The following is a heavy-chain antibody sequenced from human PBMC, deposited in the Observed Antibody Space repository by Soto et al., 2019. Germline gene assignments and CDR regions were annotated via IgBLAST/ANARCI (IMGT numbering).Heavy chain of an antibody. J-gene: IGHJ4*02. Sequence: QVQLVESGGGVVQPGRSLRLSCAASGFTFSSYAMHWVRQAPGKGLAWVAVISYDGSNKYYADSVKGRFTISRDNSKNTLYLQMNSLRAEDTAVYYCARDPWRPYYYDSSGYYDYWGQGTLVTVSS. CDR1: GFTFSSYA. CDR3: ARDPWRPYYYDSSGYYDY. V-gene: IGHV3-30-3*01. D-gene: IGHD3-22*01. CDR2: ISYDGSNK.